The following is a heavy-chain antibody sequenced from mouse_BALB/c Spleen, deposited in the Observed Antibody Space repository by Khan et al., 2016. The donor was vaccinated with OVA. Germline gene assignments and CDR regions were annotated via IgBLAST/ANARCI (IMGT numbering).Heavy chain of an antibody. CDR3: TRLAYYYDSEGFAY. V-gene: IGHV5-6*01. J-gene: IGHJ3*01. CDR2: VSTGGSYT. CDR1: GFTFSTYG. D-gene: IGHD1-1*01. Sequence: VELVESGGDLVKPGGSLKLSCAASGFTFSTYGMSWVRQTPDKRLEWVATVSTGGSYTYYPDSVKGRFTISRDHAKNTLYLQMSGLKSEDTAMFYCTRLAYYYDSEGFAYWGQGTLVTVSA.